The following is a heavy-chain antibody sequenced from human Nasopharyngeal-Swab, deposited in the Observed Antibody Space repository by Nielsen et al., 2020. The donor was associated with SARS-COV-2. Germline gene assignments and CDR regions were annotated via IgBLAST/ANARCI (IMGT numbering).Heavy chain of an antibody. V-gene: IGHV3-23*01. D-gene: IGHD5-24*01. CDR1: GFTFSSYA. CDR2: ISGSGGST. Sequence: GESLKISCAASGFTFSSYAMSWVRQAPGKGLEWVSAISGSGGSTYYADSGKGRFTISRDNSKNTLYLQMNSLRAEDTAVYYCAKVGWLHPNDYWGQGTLVTVSS. J-gene: IGHJ4*02. CDR3: AKVGWLHPNDY.